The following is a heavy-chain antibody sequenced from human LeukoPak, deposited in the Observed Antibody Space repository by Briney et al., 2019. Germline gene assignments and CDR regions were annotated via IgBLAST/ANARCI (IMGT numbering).Heavy chain of an antibody. CDR1: GFTFDDYG. Sequence: RGSLRLSCAASGFTFDDYGMSWVRQAPGKRLEWVSGINWNGGSTGYADSVKGRFTISRDNAKNSLYLQMNSLRAEDTALYYCARGGGYNHFDCWGQGTLVTVSS. CDR2: INWNGGST. D-gene: IGHD5-24*01. CDR3: ARGGGYNHFDC. J-gene: IGHJ4*02. V-gene: IGHV3-20*04.